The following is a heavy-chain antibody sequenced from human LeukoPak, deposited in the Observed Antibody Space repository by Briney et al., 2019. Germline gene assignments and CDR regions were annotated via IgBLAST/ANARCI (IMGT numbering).Heavy chain of an antibody. V-gene: IGHV3-48*04. J-gene: IGHJ4*02. CDR1: GFTFSSYT. D-gene: IGHD3-16*01. Sequence: GGSLRLSCAASGFTFSSYTMNWVRQAPGRGLEWLSYISSGGSTILYADSVKGRFTISRDNAKNSLYLQMNSLRAEDTAVYYCARGGRGNYFRYWGQGILVCVSS. CDR3: ARGGRGNYFRY. CDR2: ISSGGSTI.